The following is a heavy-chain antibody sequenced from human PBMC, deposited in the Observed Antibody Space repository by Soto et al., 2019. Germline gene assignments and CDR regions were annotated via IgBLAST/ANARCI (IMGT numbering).Heavy chain of an antibody. J-gene: IGHJ6*02. CDR3: ARVGGGNTSHHYGMDV. D-gene: IGHD2-15*01. CDR2: INHSGST. Sequence: QGQLQQWGAGLLKPSETLSLTCAVYGGSFSGYYWSWIHQPPGKGLEWIGEINHSGSTNYNPSLKSRVTISVDTSKNLFSLKLSSVTAADTAVYYCARVGGGNTSHHYGMDVWGQGTTVTVSS. V-gene: IGHV4-34*01. CDR1: GGSFSGYY.